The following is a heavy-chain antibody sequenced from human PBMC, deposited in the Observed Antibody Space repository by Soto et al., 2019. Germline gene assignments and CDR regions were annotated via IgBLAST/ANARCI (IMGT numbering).Heavy chain of an antibody. J-gene: IGHJ5*02. CDR1: GGSISSGGYY. CDR2: IYYSGST. D-gene: IGHD2-2*01. CDR3: ARTVVVPAAMEWDWFDP. Sequence: SETLSLTCTVSGGSISSGGYYWSWIRQHPGKGLEWIGYIYYSGSTYYNPSLKSRVTISVDTSKNQFSLKLSSVTAADTAVYYCARTVVVPAAMEWDWFDPWGQGTLVTVSS. V-gene: IGHV4-31*03.